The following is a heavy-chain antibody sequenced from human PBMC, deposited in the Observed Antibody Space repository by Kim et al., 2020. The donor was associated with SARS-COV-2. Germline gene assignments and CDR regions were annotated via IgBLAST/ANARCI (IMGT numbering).Heavy chain of an antibody. V-gene: IGHV4-31*03. D-gene: IGHD3-9*01. CDR1: GGSISSGGYY. CDR3: ARSGILRYFDWLLYKGGGFNWFDP. CDR2: IYYSGST. Sequence: SETLSLTCTVSGGSISSGGYYWSWIRQHPGKGLEWIGYIYYSGSTYYNPSLKSRVTISVDTSKNQFSLKLSSVTAADTAMYYCARSGILRYFDWLLYKGGGFNWFDPWGQGTLVTVSS. J-gene: IGHJ5*02.